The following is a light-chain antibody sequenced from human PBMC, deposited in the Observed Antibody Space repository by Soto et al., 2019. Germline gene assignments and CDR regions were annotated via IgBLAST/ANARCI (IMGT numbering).Light chain of an antibody. CDR2: GNS. Sequence: QSVMTQPPAVSGAPGQRVTISCTGSSSNIGAGYDVHWYQQLPGTAPKLLIYGNSNRPSGVPDRFSGSKSGTSASLAITGLQDEDEAEYYCLSYDSRVSCDVLGTGTQVTVL. CDR3: LSYDSRVSCDV. V-gene: IGLV1-40*01. J-gene: IGLJ1*01. CDR1: SSNIGAGYD.